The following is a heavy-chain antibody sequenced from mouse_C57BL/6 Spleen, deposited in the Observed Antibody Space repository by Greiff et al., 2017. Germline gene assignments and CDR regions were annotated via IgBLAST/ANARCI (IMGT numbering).Heavy chain of an antibody. CDR1: GYTFTSYW. D-gene: IGHD1-1*01. Sequence: QVQLQQSGTELVKPGASVKLSCKASGYTFTSYWMHWVKQRPGQGLEWIGNINPSNGGTNYNEKFKSKATLTVDKSSSTAYMQLSSLTSEDSAVYYCARGAYYYGSSSWFAYGGQGTLVTVSA. CDR3: ARGAYYYGSSSWFAY. J-gene: IGHJ3*01. V-gene: IGHV1-53*01. CDR2: INPSNGGT.